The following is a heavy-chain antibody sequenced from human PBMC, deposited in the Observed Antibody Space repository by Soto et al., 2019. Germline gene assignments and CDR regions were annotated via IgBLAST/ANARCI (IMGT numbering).Heavy chain of an antibody. D-gene: IGHD3-3*01. CDR2: IDWDDDK. V-gene: IGHV2-70*01. CDR3: ARNSYDFWSGYLPDY. Sequence: PTLVNPTQTLTLTCTFSGFSLSTSGMCVSWIRQPPGKALEWLALIDWDDDKYYSTSLKTRLTISKDTSKNQVVLTMTNMDPVDTATYYCARNSYDFWSGYLPDYWGQGTLVTVSS. CDR1: GFSLSTSGMC. J-gene: IGHJ4*02.